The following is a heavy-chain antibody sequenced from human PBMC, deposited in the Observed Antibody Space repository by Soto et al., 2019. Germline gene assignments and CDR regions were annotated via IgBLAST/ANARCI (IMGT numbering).Heavy chain of an antibody. D-gene: IGHD2-2*01. Sequence: SETLSLTCAVYGGSFSGYYWSWIRQPPGKGLEWIGEINHSGSTNYNPSLKSRVTISVDTSKNQFSLKLSSVTAADTAVYYCWGYCSSTSCYSGNNWFDPWGQGTLVT. V-gene: IGHV4-34*01. CDR1: GGSFSGYY. CDR3: WGYCSSTSCYSGNNWFDP. CDR2: INHSGST. J-gene: IGHJ5*02.